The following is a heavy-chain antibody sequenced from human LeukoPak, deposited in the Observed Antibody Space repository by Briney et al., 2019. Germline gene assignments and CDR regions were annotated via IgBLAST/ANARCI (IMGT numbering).Heavy chain of an antibody. CDR2: IYSGGST. Sequence: GGSLRLSCAASGFTVSSNYMSWVRQAPGKGLEWVSVIYSGGSTYYADSVKGRFTISRDNSKNTLYLQMNSLRAKDTAVYYCARGNMVRGVISNFDYWGQGTLVTVSS. D-gene: IGHD3-10*01. CDR3: ARGNMVRGVISNFDY. V-gene: IGHV3-53*01. CDR1: GFTVSSNY. J-gene: IGHJ4*02.